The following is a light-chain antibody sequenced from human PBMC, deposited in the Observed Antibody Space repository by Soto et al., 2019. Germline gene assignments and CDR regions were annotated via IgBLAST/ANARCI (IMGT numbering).Light chain of an antibody. Sequence: EIVLTQSPGTLSLSPGERATLSCRASQSVSSSYLAWYQQKPGQAPRLLIYGASSRATGIPDRFSGSGSGTNFTPNISKLEPEDFSVYLCQQYGSSPLFGQGTKLEIK. CDR3: QQYGSSPL. V-gene: IGKV3-20*01. CDR1: QSVSSSY. J-gene: IGKJ2*01. CDR2: GAS.